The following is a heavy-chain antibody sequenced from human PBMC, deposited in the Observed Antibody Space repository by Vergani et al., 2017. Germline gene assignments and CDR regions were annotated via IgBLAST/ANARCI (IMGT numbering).Heavy chain of an antibody. V-gene: IGHV3-48*03. CDR3: ARDIYCGGDCFGY. CDR2: ISSSGGTI. CDR1: GFTFSSYE. Sequence: EVQLVESGGGLVKPGGSLRLSCAASGFTFSSYEMNWVRQAPGKGLEWVSYISSSGGTIYYADSVKGRFTISRDNAKNSLYLQMNSLRAEDTAVYYCARDIYCGGDCFGYWGQGTLVTVSS. J-gene: IGHJ4*02. D-gene: IGHD2-21*01.